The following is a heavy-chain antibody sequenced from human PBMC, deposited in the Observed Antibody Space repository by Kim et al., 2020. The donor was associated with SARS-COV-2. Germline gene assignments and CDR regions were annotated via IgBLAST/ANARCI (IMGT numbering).Heavy chain of an antibody. Sequence: SETLSLTCTVSGGSISSGDYYWSWIRQPPGKGLEWIGYIYYSGSTYYNPSLKSRVTISVDTSKNQFSLKLSSVTAADTAVYYCAREGSGYSYGYAGVSGAFDIWGQGTMVTVSS. CDR2: IYYSGST. J-gene: IGHJ3*02. CDR3: AREGSGYSYGYAGVSGAFDI. V-gene: IGHV4-30-4*01. CDR1: GGSISSGDYY. D-gene: IGHD5-18*01.